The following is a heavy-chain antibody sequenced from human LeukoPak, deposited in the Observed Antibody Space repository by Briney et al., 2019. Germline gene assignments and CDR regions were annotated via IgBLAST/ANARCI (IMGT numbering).Heavy chain of an antibody. Sequence: GESLKISCEGSGYSFTNYWIGWVRQMPGKGLEWMGIIYPGDSDTRYSPSFQGQVTISADKSISTASLQWSSLKASDTAMYYCARLHLTASLAAVYFDYWGQGTLVTVSS. J-gene: IGHJ4*02. CDR3: ARLHLTASLAAVYFDY. V-gene: IGHV5-51*01. CDR2: IYPGDSDT. D-gene: IGHD2-21*02. CDR1: GYSFTNYW.